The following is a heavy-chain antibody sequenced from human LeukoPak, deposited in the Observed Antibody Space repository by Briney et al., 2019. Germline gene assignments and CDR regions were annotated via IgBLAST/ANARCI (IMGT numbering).Heavy chain of an antibody. Sequence: SSETLSLTCTVSGGSISSYHWSWIRQPPGKGLEWIGYIYSSGSTSYNPSLKSRVAISVDTSKNQFSLKLSSVTAADTAVYYCAREAGTTDPMFDLWGRGTLVTVSS. J-gene: IGHJ2*01. V-gene: IGHV4-4*08. D-gene: IGHD1-1*01. CDR2: IYSSGST. CDR1: GGSISSYH. CDR3: AREAGTTDPMFDL.